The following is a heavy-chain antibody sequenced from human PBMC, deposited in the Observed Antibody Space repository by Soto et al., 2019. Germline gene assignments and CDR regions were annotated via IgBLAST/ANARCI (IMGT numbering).Heavy chain of an antibody. CDR2: ISGSGGST. V-gene: IGHV3-23*01. CDR3: AKAWTNVRYCSSTSCALTYYYYYMDV. Sequence: GGSLRLSCAASGFTFSSYAMSWVRQAPGKGLEWVSAISGSGGSTYYADSVKGRFTISRDNSKNTLYLQMNSLRAEDTAVYYCAKAWTNVRYCSSTSCALTYYYYYMDVWGKGTTVTVSS. J-gene: IGHJ6*03. D-gene: IGHD2-2*01. CDR1: GFTFSSYA.